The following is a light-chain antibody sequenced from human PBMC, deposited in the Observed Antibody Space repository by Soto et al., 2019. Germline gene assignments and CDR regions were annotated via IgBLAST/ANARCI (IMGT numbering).Light chain of an antibody. CDR2: RTS. J-gene: IGKJ1*01. CDR1: QSVSGSY. Sequence: PGERATLSCRASQSVSGSYLAWYQQKPGQAPRLLIYRTSRRAAGFPDRFSGSATETDFILTISRLEPEDSAVYYCHHYGSSPWTFGQGTRVEI. CDR3: HHYGSSPWT. V-gene: IGKV3-20*01.